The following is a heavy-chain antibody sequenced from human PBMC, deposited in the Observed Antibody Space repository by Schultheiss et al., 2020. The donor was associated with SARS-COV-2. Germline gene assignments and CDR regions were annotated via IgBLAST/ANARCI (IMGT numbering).Heavy chain of an antibody. Sequence: SVKVSCKASGGTFSSYAISWVRQAPGQGLEWMGGIIPIFGTANYAQKFQGRVTITADKSTSTAYMELSSLRSEDTAVYYCAREGFTIFGGMDVWGQGTTVTVSS. CDR1: GGTFSSYA. CDR2: IIPIFGTA. V-gene: IGHV1-69*06. CDR3: AREGFTIFGGMDV. D-gene: IGHD3-3*01. J-gene: IGHJ6*02.